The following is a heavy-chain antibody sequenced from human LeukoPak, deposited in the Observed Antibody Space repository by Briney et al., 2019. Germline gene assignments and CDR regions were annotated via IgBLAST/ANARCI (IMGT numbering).Heavy chain of an antibody. J-gene: IGHJ4*02. D-gene: IGHD3-22*01. V-gene: IGHV3-53*01. CDR3: TRRYYFDSSGHYQGDY. CDR1: GSTVSSYY. Sequence: PGGSLRLSCAASGSTVSSYYMSWVRQAPGKGQEWVSIFYSGDTTYHADSVKGRFTISRDDSKNTAYLQMNSLTTEDTALYYCTRRYYFDSSGHYQGDYWGQGTLVTVSS. CDR2: FYSGDTT.